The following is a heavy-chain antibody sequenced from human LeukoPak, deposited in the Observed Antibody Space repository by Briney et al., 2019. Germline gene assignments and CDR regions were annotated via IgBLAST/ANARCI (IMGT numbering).Heavy chain of an antibody. D-gene: IGHD3-10*01. CDR1: GFTFSSYE. Sequence: GGSLRLSCAASGFTFSSYEMNWVRQAPGKGLEWVSYISSSGSTIYYADSVKGRFTISRDNAKNSLYLQMNSLRAEDTAVYYCARAGYGELFYYWGQGTLVTVSS. CDR3: ARAGYGELFYY. J-gene: IGHJ4*02. CDR2: ISSSGSTI. V-gene: IGHV3-48*03.